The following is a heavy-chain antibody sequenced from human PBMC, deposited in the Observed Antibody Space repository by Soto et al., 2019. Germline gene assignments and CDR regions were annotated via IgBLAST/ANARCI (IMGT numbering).Heavy chain of an antibody. CDR1: GGSFRGYS. Sequence: QVQLQQWGAGLLKPSETLSLTCGVSGGSFRGYSWNWIRQSPEQGLEWIGEINYRGITSYNPSLMSRVTISVDTSTNRFSLTLTAVTAADTAIYYCARAPMDDYGNYYDGMDVWGQGTT. CDR2: INYRGIT. J-gene: IGHJ6*02. D-gene: IGHD4-17*01. CDR3: ARAPMDDYGNYYDGMDV. V-gene: IGHV4-34*01.